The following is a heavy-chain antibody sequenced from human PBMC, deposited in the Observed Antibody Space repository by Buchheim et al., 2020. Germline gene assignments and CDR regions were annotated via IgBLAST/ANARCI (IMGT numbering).Heavy chain of an antibody. Sequence: EVQLVESGGGLVKPGGSLRLSCAASGFTFSSYSMNWVRQAPGKGLEWVSSISSSSSYIYYADSVKGRFTISRDNAKNSLYLQMNSLRAEDTAVYYCARDWEVMASETYYYYYGMDVWGQGTT. CDR3: ARDWEVMASETYYYYYGMDV. D-gene: IGHD1-26*01. V-gene: IGHV3-21*01. CDR2: ISSSSSYI. J-gene: IGHJ6*02. CDR1: GFTFSSYS.